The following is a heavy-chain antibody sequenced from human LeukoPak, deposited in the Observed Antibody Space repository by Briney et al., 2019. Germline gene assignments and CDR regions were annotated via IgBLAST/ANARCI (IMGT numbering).Heavy chain of an antibody. Sequence: PSETLSLTCTVSGGSISSYYWSWIRQPPGKGLEWIGYIYYSGSTNYNPSLKSRVTISVDTSKNQFSLKLSSVTAADTAVYYCAREGIAAAGDDYWGQGTLVTVSS. D-gene: IGHD6-13*01. CDR3: AREGIAAAGDDY. CDR1: GGSISSYY. V-gene: IGHV4-59*12. CDR2: IYYSGST. J-gene: IGHJ4*02.